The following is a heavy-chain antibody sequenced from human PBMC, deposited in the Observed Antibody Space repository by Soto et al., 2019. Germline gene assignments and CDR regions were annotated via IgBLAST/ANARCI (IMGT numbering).Heavy chain of an antibody. V-gene: IGHV4-4*07. CDR3: AKDRSTMRWFDP. CDR1: GASVRSYH. J-gene: IGHJ5*02. CDR2: VQMSGTT. Sequence: QVRLQESGPGLVKPSETLSLTCAVSGASVRSYHWSWSRQAAGKGLEWIGRVQMSGTTNYNPSLKTRVTMSLDTSKNEVSLRMTSVTAADTAAYFCAKDRSTMRWFDPWGQGILVTVSS. D-gene: IGHD1-1*01.